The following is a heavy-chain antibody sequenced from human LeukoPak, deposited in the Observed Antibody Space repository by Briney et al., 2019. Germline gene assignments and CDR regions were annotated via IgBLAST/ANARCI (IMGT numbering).Heavy chain of an antibody. CDR3: ARSGAAAAFDI. CDR1: GFTFSSYS. Sequence: GGSLRLSCAASGFTFSSYSMNWVRQAPGKGLEWVSSISSSSSYIYYADSVKGRFTISRDNAKNSLYLQMNSLRAEDTAVYYCARSGAAAAFDIWGQGTMVTVSS. J-gene: IGHJ3*02. CDR2: ISSSSSYI. V-gene: IGHV3-21*01. D-gene: IGHD6-25*01.